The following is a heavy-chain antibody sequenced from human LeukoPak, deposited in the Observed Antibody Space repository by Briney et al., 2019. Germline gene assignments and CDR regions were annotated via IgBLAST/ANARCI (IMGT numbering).Heavy chain of an antibody. CDR2: ISSSSSTI. V-gene: IGHV3-48*04. CDR3: ARDPLESGMYMAPLDP. J-gene: IGHJ5*02. D-gene: IGHD1-14*01. Sequence: GGSLRLSCAASGFTFSSYSMNWVRQAPGKGLEWVSYISSSSSTIYYADSVKGRFTISRDNAKNSLYLQMNSLRAEDTAVYYCARDPLESGMYMAPLDPWGQGTLVTVSS. CDR1: GFTFSSYS.